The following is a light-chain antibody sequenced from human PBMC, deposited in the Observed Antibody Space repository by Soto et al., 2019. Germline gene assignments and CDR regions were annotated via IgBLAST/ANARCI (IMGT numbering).Light chain of an antibody. CDR1: QSVSSN. Sequence: EIVMTQSPATLSVSPGERATLSCRASQSVSSNLAWYQQKPGQAPRLLMYGASTRATGIPARFSGSGSGTEFTLTISSPQSEDFAVYYCQQYNNWPMFTFGQGTKLEIK. CDR3: QQYNNWPMFT. J-gene: IGKJ2*01. V-gene: IGKV3-15*01. CDR2: GAS.